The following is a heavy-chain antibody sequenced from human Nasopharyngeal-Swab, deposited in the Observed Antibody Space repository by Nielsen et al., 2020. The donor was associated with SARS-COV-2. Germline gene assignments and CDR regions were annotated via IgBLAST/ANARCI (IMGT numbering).Heavy chain of an antibody. CDR2: IYYSGST. Sequence: GSLRLSCTVSGGPKRSRRENWGWIRQPPGKGLEWIGSIYYSGSTYCNPSLKSRVTISVDTSKNQFSLKLSSVTAADTAVYYCARARTRVTTFDYWGQGTLVTVSS. V-gene: IGHV4-39*07. J-gene: IGHJ4*02. D-gene: IGHD4-17*01. CDR1: GGPKRSRREN. CDR3: ARARTRVTTFDY.